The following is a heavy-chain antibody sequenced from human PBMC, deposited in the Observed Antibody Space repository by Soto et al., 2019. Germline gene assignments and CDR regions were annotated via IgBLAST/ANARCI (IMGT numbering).Heavy chain of an antibody. CDR2: IYYSGST. CDR1: GGSISSYY. CDR3: ARGGSYYFDY. V-gene: IGHV4-59*01. Sequence: SETLSLTCTVSGGSISSYYWSWIRQPPGKGLEWIGYIYYSGSTNYNPSLKSRVTISVDTSNNQFSLKLSFVPAADTVVYYCARGGSYYFDYWGQGTLVTVSS. J-gene: IGHJ4*02.